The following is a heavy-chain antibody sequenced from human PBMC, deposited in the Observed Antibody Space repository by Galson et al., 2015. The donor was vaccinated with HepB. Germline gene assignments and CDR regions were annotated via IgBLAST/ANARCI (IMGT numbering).Heavy chain of an antibody. D-gene: IGHD1-26*01. CDR3: AKKTGVGGIDY. CDR2: ISGSGGRT. J-gene: IGHJ4*02. Sequence: SLRLSCAASGFTFSKYAMSWVRQAPGKGLEWVSSISGSGGRTYYADSVKGRFTISRDNSKNTVYQQMNSLRAEDTAVYYCAKKTGVGGIDYWGQGTLVTVSS. CDR1: GFTFSKYA. V-gene: IGHV3-23*01.